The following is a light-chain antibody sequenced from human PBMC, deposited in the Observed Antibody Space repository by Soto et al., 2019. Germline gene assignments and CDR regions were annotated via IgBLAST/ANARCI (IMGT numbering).Light chain of an antibody. CDR2: GGS. J-gene: IGKJ1*01. CDR1: QTVRSNY. Sequence: EIVLTQSPGTLSLSPGESGNLSCRASQTVRSNYLTWYQQKPGQAPRLLIYGGSNRISGIPDRFSGSGSGTDFTLTISRLEPEDFAVYFCQQYGSTPPTFGQGTNVEVK. CDR3: QQYGSTPPT. V-gene: IGKV3-20*01.